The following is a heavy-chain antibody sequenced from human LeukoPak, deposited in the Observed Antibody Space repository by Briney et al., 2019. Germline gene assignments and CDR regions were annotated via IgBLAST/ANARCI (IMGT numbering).Heavy chain of an antibody. V-gene: IGHV5-51*01. CDR1: GSRFTSYW. Sequence: GASLQISCKASGSRFTSYWIGWVRQMPGKGLECMGIIHPGDSEIRYSPSFQGQVTISVDKSISTAYLQWSGLKASDTAIYYCARRLGATQPYFDFWGQGALVTVSS. D-gene: IGHD1-26*01. J-gene: IGHJ4*02. CDR3: ARRLGATQPYFDF. CDR2: IHPGDSEI.